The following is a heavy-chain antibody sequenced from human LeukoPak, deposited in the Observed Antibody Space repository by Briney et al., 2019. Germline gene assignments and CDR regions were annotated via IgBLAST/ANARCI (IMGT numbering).Heavy chain of an antibody. CDR2: IKKDGTAK. D-gene: IGHD5-24*01. Sequence: PGGSLRLSCVASGFTFSSYWMTSVRQAPGRGLEWVANIKKDGTAKFYVDSVKGRYTISRENAKNSLYLQMNSLRAENTAVYYCARGWFDCWGEGTLVTVSS. J-gene: IGHJ4*02. CDR3: ARGWFDC. CDR1: GFTFSSYW. V-gene: IGHV3-7*04.